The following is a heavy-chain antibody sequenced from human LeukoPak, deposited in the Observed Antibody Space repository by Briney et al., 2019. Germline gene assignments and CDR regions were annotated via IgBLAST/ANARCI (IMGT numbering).Heavy chain of an antibody. Sequence: SETLSLTCAVYGGSFSGYYWSWIRQPPGKGLEWIGEINHGGSTNYNPSLKSRVTISVDTSKNQFSLKLSSVTAADTAVYYCARGGRITGTTSLFDYWGQGTLVTVSS. CDR1: GGSFSGYY. V-gene: IGHV4-34*01. CDR3: ARGGRITGTTSLFDY. CDR2: INHGGST. D-gene: IGHD1-20*01. J-gene: IGHJ4*02.